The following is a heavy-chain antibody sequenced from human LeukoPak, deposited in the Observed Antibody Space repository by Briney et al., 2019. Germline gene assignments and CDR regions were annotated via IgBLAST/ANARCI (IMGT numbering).Heavy chain of an antibody. CDR2: IYYSGST. J-gene: IGHJ3*02. Sequence: SETLSLTCTVSGASISSYYWSWIRQPPGKGLEWIGYIYYSGSTNYNPSLKSRVTISVDTSKNQFSLKLSSVTAADTAVYYCARDRGLQELAFDIWGQGTMVTVSS. V-gene: IGHV4-59*01. CDR1: GASISSYY. CDR3: ARDRGLQELAFDI. D-gene: IGHD3-10*01.